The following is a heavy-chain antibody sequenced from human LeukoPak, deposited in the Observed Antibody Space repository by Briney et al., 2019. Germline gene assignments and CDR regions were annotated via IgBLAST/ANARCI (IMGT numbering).Heavy chain of an antibody. V-gene: IGHV3-23*01. CDR2: ISGSGDNT. D-gene: IGHD3-22*01. CDR1: GLTFSSYA. Sequence: GGSLRLSCAASGLTFSSYAMSWVCQAPGKGLEWVSGISGSGDNTYYADSVKGRFTISRDNSKNTLYVQVNSLGTEDTAAYYCAKGSYYDSSGSFYFDYWGQGTLVTVSS. CDR3: AKGSYYDSSGSFYFDY. J-gene: IGHJ4*02.